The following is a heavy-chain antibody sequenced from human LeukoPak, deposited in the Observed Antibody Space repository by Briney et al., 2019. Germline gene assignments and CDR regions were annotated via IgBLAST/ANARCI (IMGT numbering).Heavy chain of an antibody. J-gene: IGHJ5*02. CDR2: IKQDGSEK. CDR1: GFPFSDYL. Sequence: GGSLRLSCFASGFPFSDYLLTWVRQAPGKGLEWVADIKQDGSEKYYVDSVRGRFTISRDNTKNSLYLQINSLRAEDTAVYYCASLGFCCRATCVDQWGQGTLVTVSS. V-gene: IGHV3-7*03. CDR3: ASLGFCCRATCVDQ. D-gene: IGHD2-15*01.